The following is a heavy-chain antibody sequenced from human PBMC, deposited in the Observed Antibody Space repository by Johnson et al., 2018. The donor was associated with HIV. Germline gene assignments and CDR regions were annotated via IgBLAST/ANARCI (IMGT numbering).Heavy chain of an antibody. Sequence: EVQLVESGGGLVQPGGSLRLSCAASGFTVSSNYMSWVRQAPGKGLEWVSVIYSGGSTYYADSVKGRFTISRDNSKNTLYLQMNSLRAEDTAVYYCAREGVYSGSYSGAFDIWGQGTMVTVSS. CDR2: IYSGGST. J-gene: IGHJ3*02. CDR3: AREGVYSGSYSGAFDI. D-gene: IGHD1-26*01. CDR1: GFTVSSNY. V-gene: IGHV3-66*01.